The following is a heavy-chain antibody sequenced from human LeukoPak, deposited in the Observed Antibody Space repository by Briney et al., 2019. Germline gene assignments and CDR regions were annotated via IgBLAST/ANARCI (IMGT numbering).Heavy chain of an antibody. J-gene: IGHJ4*02. CDR2: ISYEGRTI. CDR1: GFTFSAYG. Sequence: GGSLRLSCAASGFTFSAYGMHWVRQAPGKGLEWVAVISYEGRTIYYSDSVEGRFTISRDNAKNTLDLQMNSLRVEDTAVYFCVKEGTRYVSTWSDYWGPGTLVTVSS. D-gene: IGHD6-13*01. V-gene: IGHV3-30*18. CDR3: VKEGTRYVSTWSDY.